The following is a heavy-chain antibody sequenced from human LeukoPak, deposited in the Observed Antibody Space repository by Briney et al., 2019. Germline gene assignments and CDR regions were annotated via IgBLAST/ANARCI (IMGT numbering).Heavy chain of an antibody. CDR1: GFTFDDYA. J-gene: IGHJ1*01. CDR2: ISWNSGSI. V-gene: IGHV3-9*01. Sequence: PGGSLRLSCAASGFTFDDYAMHWVRQAPGKGLEWVSGISWNSGSIGYADSVKGRFTISRDNAKNSLYLQMNSLRAEDTALYYCAKYYYDSSGYDPGHFQHWGQGTLVTVSS. CDR3: AKYYYDSSGYDPGHFQH. D-gene: IGHD3-22*01.